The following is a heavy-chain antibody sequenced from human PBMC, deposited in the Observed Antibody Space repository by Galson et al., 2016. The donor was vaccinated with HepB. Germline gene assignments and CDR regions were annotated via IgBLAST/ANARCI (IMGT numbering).Heavy chain of an antibody. CDR2: MNPNRGNT. CDR3: ARGLGREQWPRGRDYFDY. CDR1: GYTFTNYH. V-gene: IGHV1-8*01. J-gene: IGHJ4*02. Sequence: SVKVSCKASGYTFTNYHINWVRQATGQGLEWMGRMNPNRGNTVYSQRFQGRVTVTWNTSITTAYMELSSLRSEDTAVYYCARGLGREQWPRGRDYFDYWGQGTLVTVSS. D-gene: IGHD6-19*01.